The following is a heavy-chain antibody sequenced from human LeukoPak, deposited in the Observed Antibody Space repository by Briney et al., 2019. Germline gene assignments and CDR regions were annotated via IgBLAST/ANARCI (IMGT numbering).Heavy chain of an antibody. CDR3: ARDPQNTEYQLLETNWFDP. CDR1: GGTFSSYA. D-gene: IGHD2-2*01. CDR2: IIPIFGTA. Sequence: ASVKVSCKASGGTFSSYAISWVRQAPGQGLEWMGGIIPIFGTANYAQKFQGRVTITADESTSIAYMELSSLRSEDTAVYYCARDPQNTEYQLLETNWFDPWGQGTLVTVSS. V-gene: IGHV1-69*13. J-gene: IGHJ5*02.